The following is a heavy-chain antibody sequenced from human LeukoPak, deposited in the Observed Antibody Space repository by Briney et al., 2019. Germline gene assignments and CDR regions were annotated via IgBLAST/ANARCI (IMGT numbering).Heavy chain of an antibody. D-gene: IGHD3-22*01. Sequence: ASVKASCKASGYTFTSYGISWVRQAPGQGLEWMGWISAYNGNTNYAQKLQGRVTMTTDTSTSTAYMELRSLRSEDTAVYYCARAHGTSSGYSNDAFDIWGQGTLVTVSS. V-gene: IGHV1-18*01. CDR2: ISAYNGNT. J-gene: IGHJ3*02. CDR1: GYTFTSYG. CDR3: ARAHGTSSGYSNDAFDI.